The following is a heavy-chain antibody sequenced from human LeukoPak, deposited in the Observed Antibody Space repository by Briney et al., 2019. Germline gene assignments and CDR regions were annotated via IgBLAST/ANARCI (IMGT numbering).Heavy chain of an antibody. CDR2: VSGSGGST. Sequence: GGSLRLSCAASRFTFSSYAMSWVRQAPGKGLEWVSGVSGSGGSTHYGGSVKGRFTISRDNSKNTLYLQMNSLRAEDTAVYYCAKGTASGYGAFDFWGQGTMVTVSS. CDR3: AKGTASGYGAFDF. J-gene: IGHJ3*01. CDR1: RFTFSSYA. D-gene: IGHD3-22*01. V-gene: IGHV3-23*01.